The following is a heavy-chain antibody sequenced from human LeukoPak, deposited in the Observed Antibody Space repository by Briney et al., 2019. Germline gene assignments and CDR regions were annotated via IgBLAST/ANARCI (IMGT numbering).Heavy chain of an antibody. CDR3: ASYYDSSGGDWFDP. J-gene: IGHJ5*02. V-gene: IGHV4-30-4*01. D-gene: IGHD3-22*01. Sequence: SQTLSLTCTVSGGSISSGDYYWSWIRQPPGKGLEWIGDIYYSGSTYYNPSLKSRVTISVDTSKNQFSLKLSSVTAADTAVYYCASYYDSSGGDWFDPWGQGTLVTVSS. CDR1: GGSISSGDYY. CDR2: IYYSGST.